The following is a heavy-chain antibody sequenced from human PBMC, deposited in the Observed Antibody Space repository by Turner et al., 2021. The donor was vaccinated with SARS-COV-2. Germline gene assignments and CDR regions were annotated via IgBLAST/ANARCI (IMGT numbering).Heavy chain of an antibody. CDR2: IIPIIGKA. Sequence: QLQLVQSGAELPKPGSSLKVSCKASVGTFSSYAISWVRQGPGQGLEWMGGIIPIIGKANYAQKFQGRVTITADESTRTAYMELSSLRSEDKAGYYCARARGVEYYDRSGQRFDPWGQGTLVTVSS. CDR3: ARARGVEYYDRSGQRFDP. V-gene: IGHV1-69*01. CDR1: VGTFSSYA. J-gene: IGHJ5*02. D-gene: IGHD3-22*01.